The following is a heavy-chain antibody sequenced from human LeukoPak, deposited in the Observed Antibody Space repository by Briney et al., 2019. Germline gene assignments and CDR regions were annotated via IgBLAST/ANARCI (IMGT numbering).Heavy chain of an antibody. D-gene: IGHD2-2*01. V-gene: IGHV4-34*01. CDR1: GGSFSGYY. Sequence: PSETLSLTCAVYGGSFSGYYWSWIRQPPGKGLEWIGEINHSGSTNYNPSLKSRVTISVDTSKNQFSLKLSSVTAADTAVYYCARATKRQDIVVVSAAHDYYYYMDVWGKGTTVTVSS. CDR3: ARATKRQDIVVVSAAHDYYYYMDV. CDR2: INHSGST. J-gene: IGHJ6*03.